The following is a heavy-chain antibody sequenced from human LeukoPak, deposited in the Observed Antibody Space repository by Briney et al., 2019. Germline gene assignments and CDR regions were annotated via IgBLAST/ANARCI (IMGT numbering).Heavy chain of an antibody. V-gene: IGHV3-30-3*01. D-gene: IGHD3-10*01. Sequence: GRSLRLSCAASGFTFSSYAMHWVRQAPGKGREGVAVISYDGSNKYYADSVKGRFTISRDNSKNTLYLQMNSLRAEDTAVYYCARGGVTLGEFDYWGQGTLVTVSS. CDR2: ISYDGSNK. CDR3: ARGGVTLGEFDY. J-gene: IGHJ4*02. CDR1: GFTFSSYA.